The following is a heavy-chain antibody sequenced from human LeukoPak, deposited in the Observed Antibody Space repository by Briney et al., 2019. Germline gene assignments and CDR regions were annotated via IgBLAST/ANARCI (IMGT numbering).Heavy chain of an antibody. V-gene: IGHV4-34*01. CDR1: GGSFSGYY. D-gene: IGHD5/OR15-5a*01. CDR2: INHSGST. Sequence: SETLSLTCAVYGGSFSGYYWSWIRQPPGKGLEWIGEINHSGSTNYNPSLKSRVTISLDTSMNQFSLKLSSVTAADTAVYYCARGSTLFDYWGQGTLVTVSS. CDR3: ARGSTLFDY. J-gene: IGHJ4*02.